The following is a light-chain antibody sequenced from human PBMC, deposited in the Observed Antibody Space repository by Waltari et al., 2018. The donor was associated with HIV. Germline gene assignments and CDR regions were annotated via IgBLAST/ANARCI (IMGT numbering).Light chain of an antibody. V-gene: IGKV4-1*01. Sequence: DIVMTQSPDSLAVSLGERATINCKSSQSVLYSSNNKNYLAWYQQKPGQSPKLLIYWASTRESGVPDRFSGSGSGTDFTLTISSLQAEDVAVYYCQQYYSTLWTFGQGTKVEIK. CDR2: WAS. CDR1: QSVLYSSNNKNY. CDR3: QQYYSTLWT. J-gene: IGKJ1*01.